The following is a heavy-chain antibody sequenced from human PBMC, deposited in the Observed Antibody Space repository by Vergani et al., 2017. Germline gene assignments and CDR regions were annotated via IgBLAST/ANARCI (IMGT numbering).Heavy chain of an antibody. CDR1: GGSISSSNW. D-gene: IGHD6-6*01. CDR2: IYHSGST. V-gene: IGHV4-4*02. J-gene: IGHJ6*03. Sequence: QVQLQESGPGLVKPSGTLSLTCAVSGGSISSSNWWSWVRQPPGKGLEWIGEIYHSGSTNYNPSLKSRVTISVDKSKNQFSLKLSSVTAADTAVYYCASRSXSYSSSQSGVIRPYYYYYMDVWGKGTTVTVSS. CDR3: ASRSXSYSSSQSGVIRPYYYYYMDV.